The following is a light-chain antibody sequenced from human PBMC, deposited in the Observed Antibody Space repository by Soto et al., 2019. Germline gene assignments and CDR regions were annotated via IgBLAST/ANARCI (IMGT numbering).Light chain of an antibody. CDR1: QSFSSH. V-gene: IGKV3-11*01. CDR2: DAS. Sequence: EIVLTQSPATLSLSPGERATLSCRASQSFSSHLAWYQQKPGQAPRLLIYDASNRATGIPARFSGSGSGTDFTLTISSLEPEDFAIYYCQQLYDWPRITFGGGTKVEIK. J-gene: IGKJ4*01. CDR3: QQLYDWPRIT.